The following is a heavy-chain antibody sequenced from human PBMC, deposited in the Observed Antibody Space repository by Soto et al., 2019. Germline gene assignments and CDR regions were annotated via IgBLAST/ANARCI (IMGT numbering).Heavy chain of an antibody. J-gene: IGHJ5*02. CDR2: FIPIFGTA. CDR1: GGTFSSYA. Sequence: QVQLVQSGAEVKKPGSSVKVSCKASGGTFSSYAISWVRQAPGQGLEWMGGFIPIFGTANYAQKFQGSVAITADESTSTAYMEPSSLTSEDMAVYYCARDFSPGGFDPWGQRTLVTVSS. V-gene: IGHV1-69*01. CDR3: ARDFSPGGFDP. D-gene: IGHD3-10*01.